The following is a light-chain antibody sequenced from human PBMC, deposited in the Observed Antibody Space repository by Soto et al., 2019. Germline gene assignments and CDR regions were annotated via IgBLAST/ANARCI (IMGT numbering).Light chain of an antibody. CDR2: GAS. CDR3: QQLHSWGVT. CDR1: QGIGSY. J-gene: IGKJ4*01. Sequence: DIQLTQSPYFLSASVGDRVTITCRASQGIGSYLAWYQQKPGKAPKLLISGASTLQSGVPSRFSGSGPGTEFTLTISSLQPEDLATYSCQQLHSWGVTFGGGTKVELK. V-gene: IGKV1-9*01.